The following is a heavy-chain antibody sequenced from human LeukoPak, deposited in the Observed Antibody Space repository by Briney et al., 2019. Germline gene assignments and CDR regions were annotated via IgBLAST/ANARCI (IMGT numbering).Heavy chain of an antibody. CDR1: GFTFSDYY. V-gene: IGHV3-11*01. J-gene: IGHJ4*02. CDR3: ASPLGIAMVRGATNDY. Sequence: GGSLRLSCAASGFTFSDYYMSWIRQAPGKGLEWVSYISKSGSTIYYADSVKGRFTISRDNAKNSLYLQMNSLRAEDTAVYYCASPLGIAMVRGATNDYWGQGTLVTVSS. CDR2: ISKSGSTI. D-gene: IGHD3-10*01.